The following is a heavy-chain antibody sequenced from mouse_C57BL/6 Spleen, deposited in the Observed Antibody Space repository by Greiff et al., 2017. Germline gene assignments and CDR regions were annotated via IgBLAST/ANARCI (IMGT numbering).Heavy chain of an antibody. CDR2: INYDGSST. J-gene: IGHJ3*01. D-gene: IGHD1-1*01. CDR3: ARGGYYGSGAWFAY. Sequence: EVHLVESEGGLVQPGSSMKLSCTASGFTFSDYYMAWVRQVPEKGLEWVANINYDGSSTYYLDSLKSRFILSRDNAKNILYLQMSSLKSEDTATYYCARGGYYGSGAWFAYWGQGTLVTVSA. CDR1: GFTFSDYY. V-gene: IGHV5-16*01.